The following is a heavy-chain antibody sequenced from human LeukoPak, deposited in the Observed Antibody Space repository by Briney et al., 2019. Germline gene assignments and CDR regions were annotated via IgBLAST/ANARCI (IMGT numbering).Heavy chain of an antibody. V-gene: IGHV3-20*04. CDR3: AREEYYYDSSGYYPNRYFDY. D-gene: IGHD3-22*01. CDR1: GFTFDDHG. CDR2: INWNGGST. J-gene: IGHJ4*02. Sequence: GGSLRLACAASGFTFDDHGMSWVRQAPGKGLEWVSGINWNGGSTGYAHSVKGRFTISRDNAKNSVYLQMKSLRAEDTALYYCAREEYYYDSSGYYPNRYFDYWGRGTLVTVSS.